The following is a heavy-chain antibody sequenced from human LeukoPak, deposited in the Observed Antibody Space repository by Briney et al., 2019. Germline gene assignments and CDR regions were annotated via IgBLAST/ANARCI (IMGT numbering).Heavy chain of an antibody. CDR3: AKAALRYQLLSSLDY. CDR2: ISGSGAST. CDR1: GFAFSSYA. V-gene: IGHV3-23*01. D-gene: IGHD2-2*01. J-gene: IGHJ4*02. Sequence: GGSLRLSCAASGFAFSSYAMNWARQAPGKGLEWMSAISGSGASTYYADSVKGRFTISRDNSKNTLYLQMNSLRAEDTAIYYCAKAALRYQLLSSLDYWGQGTLVTVSS.